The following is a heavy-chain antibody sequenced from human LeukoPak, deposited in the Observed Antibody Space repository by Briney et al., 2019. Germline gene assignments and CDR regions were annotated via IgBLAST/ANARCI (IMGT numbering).Heavy chain of an antibody. J-gene: IGHJ4*02. CDR3: ARPHDFYDPGGYYFDY. CDR2: INPNSGGT. CDR1: GYTFTGYY. Sequence: ASVKVSCKASGYTFTGYYMHWARQAPGQGLEWMGWINPNSGGTNYAQKFQGRVTMTRDTSISTAYMELSRLRSDDTAVYYCARPHDFYDPGGYYFDYWGQGTLVTVSS. V-gene: IGHV1-2*02. D-gene: IGHD3-3*01.